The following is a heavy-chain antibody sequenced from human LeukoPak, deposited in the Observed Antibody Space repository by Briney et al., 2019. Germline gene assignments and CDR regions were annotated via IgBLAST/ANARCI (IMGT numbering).Heavy chain of an antibody. CDR1: GGSVSSDRFH. V-gene: IGHV4-61*01. J-gene: IGHJ4*02. CDR2: VHYSGST. Sequence: SETLSLTCTVSGGSVSSDRFHWSWIRQPPGKGLEWVGCVHYSGSTYFNPSLKSRVTISLDTSKNQFSLKLSSVTAADTAVYYCARGRGVPYYYDSSGYYPADYWGQGTLVTVSS. CDR3: ARGRGVPYYYDSSGYYPADY. D-gene: IGHD3-22*01.